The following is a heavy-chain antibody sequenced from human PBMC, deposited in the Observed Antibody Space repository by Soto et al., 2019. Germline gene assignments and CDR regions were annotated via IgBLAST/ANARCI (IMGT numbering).Heavy chain of an antibody. CDR1: GFTVSNNY. J-gene: IGHJ4*02. V-gene: IGHV3-53*01. Sequence: EVQLVESGGGLIQPGGSLRLSCAVSGFTVSNNYMSWVRQAPGKGLEGVSVIYSGGYTAYGDSVKGRFTISRDNSKHTRTLKMNTRRPADPAFFFRAPLRGGGGYWGQGTLVTVSS. CDR3: APLRGGGGY. CDR2: IYSGGYT. D-gene: IGHD3-10*01.